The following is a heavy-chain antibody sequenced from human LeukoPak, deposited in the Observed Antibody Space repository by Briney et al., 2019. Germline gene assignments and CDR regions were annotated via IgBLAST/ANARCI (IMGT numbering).Heavy chain of an antibody. J-gene: IGHJ4*02. D-gene: IGHD3-10*01. CDR2: IYYSGST. Sequence: SETLSLTCTVSGGSISSYYWSWIRQPPGKGLEWIGHIYYSGSTNYNPSLKSRVTISVDTSKNQFSLRLSSVTAADTAVYYCARDLAGGSGDYWGQGTLVTVSS. CDR1: GGSISSYY. CDR3: ARDLAGGSGDY. V-gene: IGHV4-59*12.